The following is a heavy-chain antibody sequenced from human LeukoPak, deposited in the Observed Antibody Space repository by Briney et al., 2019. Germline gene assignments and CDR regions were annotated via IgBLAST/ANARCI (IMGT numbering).Heavy chain of an antibody. D-gene: IGHD5-24*01. CDR2: ISSSSSYI. V-gene: IGHV3-11*06. CDR3: ASRGGRDGYKEFDY. J-gene: IGHJ4*02. Sequence: GGSLRLSCAASGFTFSDYYMSWIRQAPGKGLEWVSSISSSSSYIYYADSVKGRFTISRDNAKNSLYLQMNSLRAEDTAVYYCASRGGRDGYKEFDYWGQGTLVTVSS. CDR1: GFTFSDYY.